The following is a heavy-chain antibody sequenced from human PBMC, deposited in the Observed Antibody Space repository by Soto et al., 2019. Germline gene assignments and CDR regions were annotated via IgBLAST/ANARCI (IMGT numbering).Heavy chain of an antibody. CDR1: GGSFSGYY. D-gene: IGHD5-12*01. CDR3: ARGPLGGLRREAYYFDY. Sequence: QVQLQQWGAGLLKPSETLSLTCAVYGGSFSGYYWSWSRQPPRKGLEWIGESNHSGSTNYNPSPKSRVTLSVDTSQNQFSLKLSSVTAADTAVYYCARGPLGGLRREAYYFDYWGQGTLVTVSS. CDR2: SNHSGST. V-gene: IGHV4-34*01. J-gene: IGHJ4*02.